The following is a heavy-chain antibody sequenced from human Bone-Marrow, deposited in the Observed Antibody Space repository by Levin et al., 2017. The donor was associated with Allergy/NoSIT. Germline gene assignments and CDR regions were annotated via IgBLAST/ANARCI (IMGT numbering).Heavy chain of an antibody. D-gene: IGHD6-13*01. CDR1: GFSLSTSGMC. J-gene: IGHJ6*03. V-gene: IGHV2-70*11. CDR3: ARVRKQLGTYYFYYYMDV. CDR2: IDWDDDK. Sequence: QTLSLTCTFSGFSLSTSGMCVSWIRQPPGKALEWLARIDWDDDKYYSTSLKTRLTISKDTSKNQVVLTMTNMDPVDTATYYCARVRKQLGTYYFYYYMDVWGKGTTVTVSS.